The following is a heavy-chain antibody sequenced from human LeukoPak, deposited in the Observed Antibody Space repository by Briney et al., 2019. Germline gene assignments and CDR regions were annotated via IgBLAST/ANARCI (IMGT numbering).Heavy chain of an antibody. V-gene: IGHV3-53*01. J-gene: IGHJ4*02. CDR1: GFTFSSYS. Sequence: GGSLRLSCEASGFTFSSYSMNWVRQAPGKGLEWVSVIYSGGSTYYADSVKGRFTISRDNSKNTLYLQMNSLRAEDTAVYYCTRDESFYGSGRYYWGQGTLVTVSS. D-gene: IGHD3-10*01. CDR3: TRDESFYGSGRYY. CDR2: IYSGGST.